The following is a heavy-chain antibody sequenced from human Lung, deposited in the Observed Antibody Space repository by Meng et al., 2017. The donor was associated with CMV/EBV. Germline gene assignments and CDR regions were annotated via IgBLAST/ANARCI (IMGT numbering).Heavy chain of an antibody. D-gene: IGHD4-17*01. CDR3: ARGGSNGGYLPH. V-gene: IGHV3-7*01. CDR1: GFTFRTYW. CDR2: IKPDGSEK. Sequence: GESLKISCAASGFTFRTYWMSWVRQAPGKGLEWVANIKPDGSEKSYVDYVKGRFTISRDNAENSLYLQMDSLRAEDTAVYYCARGGSNGGYLPHWGQGTLVXVSS. J-gene: IGHJ4*02.